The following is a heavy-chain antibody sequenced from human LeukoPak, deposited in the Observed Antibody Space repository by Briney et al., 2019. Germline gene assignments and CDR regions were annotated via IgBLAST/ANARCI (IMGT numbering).Heavy chain of an antibody. V-gene: IGHV3-74*01. Sequence: GGSLRLSCAASGFTFSSYWMHWVRQAPGKGLVWVSRINSDGSSTSYADFVKGRFTISRDNAKNTLYLQMNSLRAEDTAVYYCARESYCSGGSCYSGRAFDIWGQGTMVTVSS. J-gene: IGHJ3*02. D-gene: IGHD2-15*01. CDR3: ARESYCSGGSCYSGRAFDI. CDR2: INSDGSST. CDR1: GFTFSSYW.